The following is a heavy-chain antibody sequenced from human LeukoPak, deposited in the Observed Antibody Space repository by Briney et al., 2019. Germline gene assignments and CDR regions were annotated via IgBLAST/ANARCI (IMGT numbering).Heavy chain of an antibody. CDR2: ISSSSSYI. Sequence: PGGSLRLSCAASGFTFSSYSMNWVRQAPGKGLEWVSSISSSSSYIYYADSVKGRFTISRDNAKNSLYLQMNSLRAEDTAVYYCARRGGDIVATELDIWGQGTMVTVSS. CDR1: GFTFSSYS. J-gene: IGHJ3*02. CDR3: ARRGGDIVATELDI. V-gene: IGHV3-21*01. D-gene: IGHD5-12*01.